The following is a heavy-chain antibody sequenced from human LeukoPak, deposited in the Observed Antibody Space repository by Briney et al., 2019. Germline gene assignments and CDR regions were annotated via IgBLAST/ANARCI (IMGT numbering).Heavy chain of an antibody. CDR2: IYYSGST. V-gene: IGHV4-59*01. Sequence: SETLSLTCTVSGGSISSYYWSWIRQPPGKGLEWIGYIYYSGSTNYNPSLKSRVTISVDTSKNQFSLKLSSMTAADTAVYYCARAHLGMTHDYWGQGTLVTVSS. CDR1: GGSISSYY. D-gene: IGHD1-14*01. J-gene: IGHJ4*02. CDR3: ARAHLGMTHDY.